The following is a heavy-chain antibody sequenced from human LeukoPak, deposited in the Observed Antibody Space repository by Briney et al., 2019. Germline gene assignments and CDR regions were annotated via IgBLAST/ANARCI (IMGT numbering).Heavy chain of an antibody. CDR2: INPNNSDT. J-gene: IGHJ4*02. Sequence: ASVKVSCKASGYTFTGYYMHWVRQAPGQGHEWMGWINPNNSDTDYAQKFQGRVTMTRDTSISTAYMELSSLRSDDTAVYYCARVEMATTTANDYWGQGALVTVSS. V-gene: IGHV1-2*02. CDR1: GYTFTGYY. CDR3: ARVEMATTTANDY. D-gene: IGHD5-24*01.